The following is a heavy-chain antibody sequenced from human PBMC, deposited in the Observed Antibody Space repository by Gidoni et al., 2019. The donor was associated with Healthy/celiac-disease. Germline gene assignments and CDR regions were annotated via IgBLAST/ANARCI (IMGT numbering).Heavy chain of an antibody. CDR2: ISWNSGRI. CDR1: GLPFDDYA. D-gene: IGHD4-17*01. Sequence: EVQLVESGGGLVQPGRSLRLSCAASGLPFDDYALHWVRQVPGRGLEWVSGISWNSGRIGYADSVKGRFTISRDNAKNSLYLQMNSLRAEDTALYYCTKDVYYTVTTSFDYWGQGTLVTVSS. J-gene: IGHJ4*02. V-gene: IGHV3-9*01. CDR3: TKDVYYTVTTSFDY.